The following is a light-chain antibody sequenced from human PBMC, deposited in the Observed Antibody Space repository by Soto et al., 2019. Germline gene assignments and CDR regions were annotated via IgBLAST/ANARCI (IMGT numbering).Light chain of an antibody. Sequence: DIQMTQSPSSLSASVGDRVTITCRASQSISSYLNWYQQKPGKAPNLLIYAASSLQSGVPSRFSGSGSGTDFTLTISSLQPEYFATYYCQQSYSTPRTFGQGTKVDSK. CDR3: QQSYSTPRT. J-gene: IGKJ1*01. CDR2: AAS. V-gene: IGKV1-39*01. CDR1: QSISSY.